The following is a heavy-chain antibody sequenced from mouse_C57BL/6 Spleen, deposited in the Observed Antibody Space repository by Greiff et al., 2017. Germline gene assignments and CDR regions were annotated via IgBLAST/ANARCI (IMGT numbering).Heavy chain of an antibody. CDR1: GYTFTSYW. V-gene: IGHV1-64*01. Sequence: QVQLQQSGAELVKPGASVKLSCKASGYTFTSYWMHWVKQRPGQGLEWIGMIHPNSGSTNYNEKFKSKATLTVDKSSSTAYMQLSSLTSEDSAVYYCARKTGTSGSYYFDYWGQGTTLTVSS. D-gene: IGHD4-1*01. CDR2: IHPNSGST. J-gene: IGHJ2*01. CDR3: ARKTGTSGSYYFDY.